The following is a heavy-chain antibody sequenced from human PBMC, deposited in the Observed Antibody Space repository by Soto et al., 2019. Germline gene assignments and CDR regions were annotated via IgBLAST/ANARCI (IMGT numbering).Heavy chain of an antibody. CDR1: GGTFSSYA. D-gene: IGHD3-16*01. Sequence: SVKVSCKASGGTFSSYAISWVRQAPGQGLEWMGGIIPIFGTANYAQKFQGRVTITADESTSTAYMELSSLRSEDTAVYYCAIDWGGTPDWYFDRWGRGSLVTFSS. J-gene: IGHJ2*01. CDR2: IIPIFGTA. V-gene: IGHV1-69*13. CDR3: AIDWGGTPDWYFDR.